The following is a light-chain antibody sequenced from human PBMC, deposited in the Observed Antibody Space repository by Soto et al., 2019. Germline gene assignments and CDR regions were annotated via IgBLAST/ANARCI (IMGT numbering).Light chain of an antibody. CDR3: SSYAGSHTLA. Sequence: QSVLTQPRSVSGSPGQSVTITCTGTSNDIGAYNYVSWYQQHPGKGPKLIVYDVTKRPSGVPDRFSASKSGNTASLTISGLQAEDEADYYCSSYAGSHTLAFGGGTKLTVL. CDR1: SNDIGAYNY. J-gene: IGLJ2*01. V-gene: IGLV2-11*01. CDR2: DVT.